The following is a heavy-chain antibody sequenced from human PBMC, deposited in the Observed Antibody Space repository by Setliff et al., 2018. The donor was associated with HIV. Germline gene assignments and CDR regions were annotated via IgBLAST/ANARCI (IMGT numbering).Heavy chain of an antibody. D-gene: IGHD4-17*01. V-gene: IGHV4-4*07. CDR2: VSSRGDT. J-gene: IGHJ4*02. CDR3: ARAAAGNTGPFDL. CDR1: DSGTYY. Sequence: SETLSLTCTVSDSGTYYWSWIRQPAGKGLEWIGRVSSRGDTNYNPSLKSRVTMSVDTSKNQFSLKLTSVTASDTAVYYYARAAAGNTGPFDLWGQGSPVTAPQ.